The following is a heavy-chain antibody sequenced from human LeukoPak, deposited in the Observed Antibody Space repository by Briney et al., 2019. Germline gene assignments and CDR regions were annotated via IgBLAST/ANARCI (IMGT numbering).Heavy chain of an antibody. CDR3: ASRDGYSQPNFDY. D-gene: IGHD5-24*01. CDR2: IKQDGSEK. V-gene: IGHV3-7*01. CDR1: GFTVSSNY. Sequence: GGSLRLSCAASGFTVSSNYMSWVRQAPGKGLEWVANIKQDGSEKYYVDSVKGRFTISRDNAKNSLYLQMNSLRAEDTAVYYCASRDGYSQPNFDYWGQGTLVTVSS. J-gene: IGHJ4*02.